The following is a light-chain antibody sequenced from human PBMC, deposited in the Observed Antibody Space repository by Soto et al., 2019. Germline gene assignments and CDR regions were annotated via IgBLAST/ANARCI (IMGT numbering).Light chain of an antibody. CDR3: QQYNKWPGT. Sequence: DFSVSPSPLSLPVTLGQPASISCRSSQSLVYSDGSTYLNWYQQKPGQSPRLLIYGASSRATGVPVRFSGSGSGVAFTLTISDLQPEDFAVYHCQQYNKWPGTFGQGTKVDIK. J-gene: IGKJ1*01. CDR2: GAS. CDR1: QSLVYSDGSTY. V-gene: IGKV2-30*01.